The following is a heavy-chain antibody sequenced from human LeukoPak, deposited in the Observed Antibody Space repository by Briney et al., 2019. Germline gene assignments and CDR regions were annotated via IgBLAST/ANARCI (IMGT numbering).Heavy chain of an antibody. CDR1: GFTFSGHW. J-gene: IGHJ5*02. D-gene: IGHD3-10*01. CDR2: INEHGTDS. CDR3: AKGSGLWFGDPPFDP. V-gene: IGHV3-74*03. Sequence: GGSLRLSCTASGFTFSGHWIHWVRQAPGMGLVWVSRINEHGTDSMYAESVKGRFTISRDNAKNTVYLQMNSLRAEDTAVYYCAKGSGLWFGDPPFDPWGQGTLVTVSS.